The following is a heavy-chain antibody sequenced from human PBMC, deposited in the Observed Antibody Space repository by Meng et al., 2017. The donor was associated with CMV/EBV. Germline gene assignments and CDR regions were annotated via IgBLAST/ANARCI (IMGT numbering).Heavy chain of an antibody. J-gene: IGHJ1*01. D-gene: IGHD6-13*01. V-gene: IGHV4-38-2*02. CDR3: ARGHPVFSQLRGFQH. CDR1: GYSISSGYY. CDR2: IYHSGST. Sequence: GSLRLSCTVSGYSISSGYYWGWIRQPPGKGLEWIGSIYHSGSTYYNPSLKSRVTISVDTSKNQFSLKLSSVTAADTAVYYCARGHPVFSQLRGFQHWGQGTLVTVSS.